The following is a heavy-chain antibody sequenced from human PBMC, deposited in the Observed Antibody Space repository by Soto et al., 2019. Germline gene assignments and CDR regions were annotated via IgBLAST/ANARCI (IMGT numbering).Heavy chain of an antibody. CDR3: ARGYGGPIGWFDP. CDR1: GYTFTSYA. J-gene: IGHJ5*02. D-gene: IGHD3-16*01. Sequence: QVQLVQSGAEVKKPGASVKVSCKASGYTFTSYAMHWVRQAPGQRLEWMGWINAGNGNTKYSQKFQGRVTITRDTSASTAYMELSSLRSEDTTVYYCARGYGGPIGWFDPWGQGTLVTVSS. CDR2: INAGNGNT. V-gene: IGHV1-3*01.